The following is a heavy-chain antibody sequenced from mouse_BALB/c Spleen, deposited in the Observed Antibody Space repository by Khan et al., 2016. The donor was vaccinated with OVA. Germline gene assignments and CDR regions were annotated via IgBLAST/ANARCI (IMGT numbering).Heavy chain of an antibody. J-gene: IGHJ3*01. Sequence: LKQSGAELVRPGALVKLSCKASGFNIKDYYMHWVKQRPEQALEWIGWIDPENGETVYDPKFQGKANITADTSSNTAYLQLSSLTSEDTAVYYCARSGYFAWFAYWGQGTLVTVSA. CDR2: IDPENGET. CDR3: ARSGYFAWFAY. V-gene: IGHV14-1*02. CDR1: GFNIKDYY.